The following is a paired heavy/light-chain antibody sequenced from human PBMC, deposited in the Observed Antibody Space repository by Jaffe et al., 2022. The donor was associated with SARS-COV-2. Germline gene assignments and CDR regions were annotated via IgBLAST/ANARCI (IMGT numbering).Heavy chain of an antibody. CDR2: IYPGGSA. CDR1: GFTFGSYT. J-gene: IGHJ1*01. Sequence: EVQLAESGGDLVQPGGSLRLSCVTSGFTFGSYTMNWVRQTLGKGLEWVSGIYPGGSAFYSDSVEGRFTISRDNSRNTLYLEMNSLRVEDTARYFCAKDRDPDGRWMFDFWGRGTLVTVSS. D-gene: IGHD5-12*01. V-gene: IGHV3-23*04. CDR3: AKDRDPDGRWMFDF.
Light chain of an antibody. CDR3: VQGLQTPVT. CDR1: ESLVNSGYNC. V-gene: IGKV2-28*01. Sequence: DIVLTQSPLSLPVTPGEPASISCRSSESLVNSGYNCLDWYLQKPGQPPQVLIYLGSHRASGVPDRFSGSGSGTYFTLKISGVEAEDVGVYYCVQGLQTPVTFGQGTRLDIK. J-gene: IGKJ5*01. CDR2: LGS.